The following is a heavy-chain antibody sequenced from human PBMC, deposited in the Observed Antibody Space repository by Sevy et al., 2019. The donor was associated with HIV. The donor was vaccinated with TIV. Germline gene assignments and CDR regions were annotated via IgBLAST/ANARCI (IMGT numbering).Heavy chain of an antibody. Sequence: GGSLRLSCAASGFTVSSNYMSWVRRAPVKGLEWVSVVYSGGSTYYADSVKGRFTISRDNSKNTLYLQMNSLRAEDTAVYFCARSLYSYGPIDYWGQGTLVTVSS. D-gene: IGHD5-18*01. CDR3: ARSLYSYGPIDY. J-gene: IGHJ4*02. V-gene: IGHV3-53*01. CDR1: GFTVSSNY. CDR2: VYSGGST.